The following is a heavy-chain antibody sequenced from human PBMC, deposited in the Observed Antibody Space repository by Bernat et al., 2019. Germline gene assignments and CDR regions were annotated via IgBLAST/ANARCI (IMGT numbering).Heavy chain of an antibody. CDR1: GFTVSSNY. CDR2: IYSGGST. CDR3: ATYDILTGYYH. Sequence: EVQLVETGGGLIQPGGSLRLSCAASGFTVSSNYMSWVRQAPGKGLEWVSVIYSGGSTYYAASVKGRFTISRDNSKNPLYLQMNSLRAEDTAVYYCATYDILTGYYHWGQGTLVTVSS. D-gene: IGHD3-9*01. V-gene: IGHV3-53*05. J-gene: IGHJ4*02.